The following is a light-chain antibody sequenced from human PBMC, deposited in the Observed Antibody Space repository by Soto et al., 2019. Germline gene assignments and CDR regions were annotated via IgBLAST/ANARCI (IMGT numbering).Light chain of an antibody. V-gene: IGKV1-5*03. CDR2: KAS. CDR1: QNINTW. Sequence: DLQMTQSPSTVSASVGDRVTITCRASQNINTWLAWYQQKPGKAPKLLILKASSLESGVPSRFSGSASGTEFTLTISSLQPDDFATYYCQQYDNYPLTFGGGTKVDIK. CDR3: QQYDNYPLT. J-gene: IGKJ4*01.